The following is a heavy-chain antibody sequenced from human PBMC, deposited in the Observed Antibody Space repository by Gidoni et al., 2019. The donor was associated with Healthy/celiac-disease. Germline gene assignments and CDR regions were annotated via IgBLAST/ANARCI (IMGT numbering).Heavy chain of an antibody. CDR2: INHSGST. J-gene: IGHJ3*02. CDR3: ARELVVVTPYGAFDI. CDR1: GGSCSGYY. Sequence: QVQLQQWGAGLLKPSETLPLTCAVYGGSCSGYYWGWIRQPPGKGLEWIGEINHSGSTNSNPSLKSRVTISVDTSKTQFSLKLSSVTAADTAVYYCARELVVVTPYGAFDIWGQGTMVTVSS. D-gene: IGHD3-22*01. V-gene: IGHV4-34*01.